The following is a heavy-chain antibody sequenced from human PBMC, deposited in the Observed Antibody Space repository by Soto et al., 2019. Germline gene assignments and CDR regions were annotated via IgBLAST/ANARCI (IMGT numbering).Heavy chain of an antibody. CDR2: IYYSGST. D-gene: IGHD3-10*01. V-gene: IGHV4-31*03. J-gene: IGHJ4*02. CDR3: ARDGDYFGSGSPPLLSK. CDR1: GGSITSGGYC. Sequence: QVQLQESGPGLVKPSQTLSLTCIVSGGSITSGGYCWTWIRQHPVKGLEWMGHIYYSGSTSYNPSLKSRVTISIDTSMSQFSLKLTSVTAADTAVYYCARDGDYFGSGSPPLLSKWGQGTLVTVSS.